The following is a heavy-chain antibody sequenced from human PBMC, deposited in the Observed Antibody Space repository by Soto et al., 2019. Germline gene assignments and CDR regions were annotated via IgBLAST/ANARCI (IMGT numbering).Heavy chain of an antibody. CDR1: GFTYESYA. CDR3: AISTGGFGGLFVVPSDY. V-gene: IGHV3-23*01. CDR2: INSGGTVA. Sequence: EVQLLESGGGLVQPGGSLRLSCAASGFTYESYAMSWVRQAPGKGLERVSGINSGGTVAHYADSVKGRFAISRDNSKSTLSLEMNSLRADDTGLYYCAISTGGFGGLFVVPSDYWGQGTLVTVSS. D-gene: IGHD3-16*02. J-gene: IGHJ4*02.